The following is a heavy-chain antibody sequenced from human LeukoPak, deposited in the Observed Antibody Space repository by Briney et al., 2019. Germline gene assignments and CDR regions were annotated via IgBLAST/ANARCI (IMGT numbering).Heavy chain of an antibody. V-gene: IGHV1-2*02. CDR1: GYTFTGYY. D-gene: IGHD6-6*01. CDR3: ASYPSSSPPFDY. Sequence: ASVKVSCKASGYTFTGYYMHWVRQAPGQGFEWMGWINPNTGDTNYAQKFQGRVTITKDTTISAAFMELNRLTSDDTAVYYCASYPSSSPPFDYWGQGTLVTVSS. J-gene: IGHJ4*02. CDR2: INPNTGDT.